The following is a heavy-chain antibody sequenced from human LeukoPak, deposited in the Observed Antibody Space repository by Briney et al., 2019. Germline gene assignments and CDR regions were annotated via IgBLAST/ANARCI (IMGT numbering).Heavy chain of an antibody. Sequence: ASVKVSCKASGYTFTSYGISWVRQAPGQGLEWMGGIIPLLGTANYAQKFQGRVTIIADEFTDTAYMELHSLRSEDTAVYYCARDGTSSGEHQQFDFWGQGTLVTVSS. CDR1: GYTFTSYG. V-gene: IGHV1-69*13. CDR3: ARDGTSSGEHQQFDF. CDR2: IIPLLGTA. D-gene: IGHD6-19*01. J-gene: IGHJ4*02.